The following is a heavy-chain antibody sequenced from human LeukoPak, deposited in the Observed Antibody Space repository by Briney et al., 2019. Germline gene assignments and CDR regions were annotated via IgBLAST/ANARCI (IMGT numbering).Heavy chain of an antibody. CDR1: GYTFTSYY. D-gene: IGHD2-8*01. Sequence: ASVKVSCKASGYTFTSYYMHWVRQAPGQGLEWMGIINPSGGSTSYARKFQGRVTMTRDTSTSTVYMELSSLRSEDTAVYYCARGGANCTNGVCEWNWFDPWGQGTLVTVSS. CDR3: ARGGANCTNGVCEWNWFDP. V-gene: IGHV1-46*03. J-gene: IGHJ5*02. CDR2: INPSGGST.